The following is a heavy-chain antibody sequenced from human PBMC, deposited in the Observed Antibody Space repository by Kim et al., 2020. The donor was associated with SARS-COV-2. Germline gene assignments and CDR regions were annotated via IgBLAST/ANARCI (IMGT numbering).Heavy chain of an antibody. J-gene: IGHJ6*02. V-gene: IGHV1-69*01. D-gene: IGHD3-16*01. CDR3: ARDRRFPWDYYYGMDV. Sequence: KFQGRVTITADESTSTAYMELSSLRSEDTAVYYCARDRRFPWDYYYGMDVWGQGTTVTVSS.